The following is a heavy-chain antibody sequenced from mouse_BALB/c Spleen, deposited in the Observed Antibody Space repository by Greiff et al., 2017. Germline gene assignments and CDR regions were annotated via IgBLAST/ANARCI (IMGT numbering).Heavy chain of an antibody. CDR3: ASSYYYGSSYFDY. CDR2: IYPGDGDT. V-gene: IGHV1-80*01. J-gene: IGHJ2*01. Sequence: VKLMESGAELVRPGSSVKISCKASGYAFSSYWMNWVKQRPGQGLEWIGQIYPGDGDTNYNGKFKGKATLTADTSSNTAYMQLSSLTSEDSAVYYCASSYYYGSSYFDYWGQGTTLTVSS. D-gene: IGHD1-1*01. CDR1: GYAFSSYW.